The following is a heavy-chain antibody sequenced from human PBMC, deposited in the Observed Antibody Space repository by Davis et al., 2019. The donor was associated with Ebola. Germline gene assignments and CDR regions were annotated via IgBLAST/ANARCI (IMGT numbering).Heavy chain of an antibody. Sequence: AASVKVSCKASGYTFTSYYMHWVRHAPGQGLEWMGIINPSGGSTSYAQKFQGRVTMTRDTSTSTVYMELSSLRSEDTAVYYCARERYCSGGSCYSQYFQHWGQGTLVTVSS. CDR3: ARERYCSGGSCYSQYFQH. D-gene: IGHD2-15*01. CDR1: GYTFTSYY. J-gene: IGHJ1*01. V-gene: IGHV1-46*01. CDR2: INPSGGST.